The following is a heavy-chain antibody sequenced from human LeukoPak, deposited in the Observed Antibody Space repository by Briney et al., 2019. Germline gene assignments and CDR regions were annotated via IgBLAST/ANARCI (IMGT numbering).Heavy chain of an antibody. J-gene: IGHJ3*02. CDR3: VRDSPDWGLGNAFDI. Sequence: SETLSLTCTVSGGSISSGDYYWSWIRQPPGKGLEWIGYIYYSGSTYYNPSLKSRVTISVDTSKNQFSLKLNSVTAADTAVYYCVRDSPDWGLGNAFDIWGQGTMVTVSS. V-gene: IGHV4-30-4*01. CDR1: GGSISSGDYY. D-gene: IGHD7-27*01. CDR2: IYYSGST.